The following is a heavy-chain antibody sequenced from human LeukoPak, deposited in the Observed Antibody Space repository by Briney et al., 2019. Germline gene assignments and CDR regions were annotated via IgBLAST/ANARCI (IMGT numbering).Heavy chain of an antibody. CDR3: ARLELAAAGSRWFDP. CDR1: GGSFSGYY. Sequence: PSETLSLTCAVYGGSFSGYYWSWIRQPPGKGLEWIGSIYYSGSTYYNPSLKSRVAISVDTSKNQFSLKLSSVTAADTAVYYCARLELAAAGSRWFDPWGQGILVTVSS. D-gene: IGHD6-13*01. J-gene: IGHJ5*02. CDR2: IYYSGST. V-gene: IGHV4-34*01.